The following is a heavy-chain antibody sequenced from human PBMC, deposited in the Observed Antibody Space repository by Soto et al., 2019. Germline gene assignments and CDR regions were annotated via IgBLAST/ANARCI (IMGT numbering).Heavy chain of an antibody. CDR1: CGSISSGGYY. V-gene: IGHV4-31*03. CDR2: IYYSGST. CDR3: ARVRIVVVVAATPGPNWFDP. D-gene: IGHD2-15*01. J-gene: IGHJ5*02. Sequence: ASETLSLTCTVSCGSISSGGYYWSWIRQHPGKGLEWIGYIYYSGSTYYNPSLKSRVTISVDTSKNQFSLKLSSVTAADTAVYYCARVRIVVVVAATPGPNWFDPWGQGTLVTVS.